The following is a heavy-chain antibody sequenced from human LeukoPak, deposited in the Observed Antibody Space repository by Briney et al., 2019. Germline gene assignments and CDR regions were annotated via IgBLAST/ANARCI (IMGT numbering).Heavy chain of an antibody. CDR3: AKGNYYFDSSGYFHFDY. Sequence: GGSLRLSCVASGFTFSDYYMTWIRQAPGKGLEWVSTISVSGGSTYYADSVKGRFTISRDNSKNTLYLQMNSLRAEDTAVYYCAKGNYYFDSSGYFHFDYWGQGTLVAVSS. CDR2: ISVSGGST. CDR1: GFTFSDYY. J-gene: IGHJ4*02. D-gene: IGHD3-22*01. V-gene: IGHV3-23*01.